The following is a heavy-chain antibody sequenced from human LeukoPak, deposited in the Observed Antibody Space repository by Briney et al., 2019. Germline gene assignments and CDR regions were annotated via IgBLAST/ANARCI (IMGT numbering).Heavy chain of an antibody. Sequence: PSETLSLTCAVYGGSFSGYYWNWIRQPPGKGLEWIGEINHSGSTNYNPSLKSRVTISVDTSKNQFSLKLSSVTAADTAVYYCARVGHYDSSGYYTPRFDYWGQGTLVTVSS. CDR3: ARVGHYDSSGYYTPRFDY. CDR2: INHSGST. J-gene: IGHJ4*02. V-gene: IGHV4-34*01. D-gene: IGHD3-22*01. CDR1: GGSFSGYY.